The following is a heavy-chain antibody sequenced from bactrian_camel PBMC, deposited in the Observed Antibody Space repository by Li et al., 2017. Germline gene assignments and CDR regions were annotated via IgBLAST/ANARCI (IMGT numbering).Heavy chain of an antibody. J-gene: IGHJ4*01. CDR2: IHTSASRT. CDR1: GYTFNEHC. D-gene: IGHD1*01. Sequence: HVQLVESGGASVRCGGSLRLSCVASGYTFNEHCMAWFRQAPGKAREGVASIHTSASRTRYGDSVQCRFTISADTAKNAVYLQLTDLEPEDTAMYYCATATDCRWTGSPAWTPMANYWGQGTQVTVS. V-gene: IGHV3S63*01. CDR3: ATATDCRWTGSPAWTPMANY.